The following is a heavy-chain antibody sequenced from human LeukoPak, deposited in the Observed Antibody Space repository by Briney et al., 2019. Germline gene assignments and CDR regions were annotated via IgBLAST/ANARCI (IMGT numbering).Heavy chain of an antibody. CDR3: ARDRLTSGSYFFDY. CDR1: GFTFSSYA. J-gene: IGHJ4*02. V-gene: IGHV3-23*01. CDR2: ISGSGGST. Sequence: GGSLRLSCAASGFTFSSYAMSWVRQAPGKGLEWVSAISGSGGSTYYADSVKGRFTISRDNSKSTLYLQMNSLRAEDTAVYYCARDRLTSGSYFFDYWGQGTLVTVSS. D-gene: IGHD1-26*01.